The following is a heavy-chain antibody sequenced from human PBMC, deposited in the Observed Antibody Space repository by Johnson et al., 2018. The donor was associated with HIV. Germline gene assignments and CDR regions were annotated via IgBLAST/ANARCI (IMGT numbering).Heavy chain of an antibody. CDR2: IGTAGDT. CDR1: GFTFSSYD. CDR3: ARDFKSPYDFWSGYYRGAFDI. J-gene: IGHJ3*02. Sequence: VQLVESGGGLVQPGGSLRLSCAASGFTFSSYDMHWVRQAPGKGLEWVSAIGTAGDTYYPGSLKGRFTTSSANAKNYLYLQMNSLRDEDTAVYYCARDFKSPYDFWSGYYRGAFDIWGQGTMVTVSS. D-gene: IGHD3-3*01. V-gene: IGHV3-13*01.